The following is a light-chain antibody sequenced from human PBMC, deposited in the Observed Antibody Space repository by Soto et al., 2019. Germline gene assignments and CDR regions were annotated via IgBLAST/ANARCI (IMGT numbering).Light chain of an antibody. CDR2: EVS. V-gene: IGLV2-14*01. CDR3: SSYTTSSTQV. J-gene: IGLJ1*01. Sequence: QSALTQPASVSGSHGQSITISCTGTSSDIGGYKHVSWYQQHPGKAPKLMIYEVSNRPSGVSNRFSGSKSGNTASLTISGLQAEDEADYYCSSYTTSSTQVFGTGTKLTVL. CDR1: SSDIGGYKH.